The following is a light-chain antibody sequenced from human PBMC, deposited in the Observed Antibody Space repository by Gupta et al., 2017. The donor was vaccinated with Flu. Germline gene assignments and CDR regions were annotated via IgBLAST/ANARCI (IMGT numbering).Light chain of an antibody. CDR2: WAS. CDR3: HHEDSTPNT. V-gene: IGKV4-1*01. J-gene: IGKJ1*01. Sequence: DIVMTQSPDSLDVSLGERATINCKSSQSVLYSLDNENYLAWYQQKAGQPPKLLIYWASTRKSGVPDRFSGSGSGTDFTLTISSLQAEDVAVYYCHHEDSTPNTFGQGTKVEIK. CDR1: QSVLYSLDNENY.